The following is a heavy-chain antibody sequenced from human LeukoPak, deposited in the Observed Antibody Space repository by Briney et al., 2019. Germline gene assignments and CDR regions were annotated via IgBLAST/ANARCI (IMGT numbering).Heavy chain of an antibody. CDR2: IYYSGST. V-gene: IGHV4-59*08. J-gene: IGHJ2*01. D-gene: IGHD4-17*01. Sequence: SETLSLTCSGSGGSISGYYWGWIRQPPGKGLEWIGYIYYSGSTDSNPSLKSPLNISADTSKNQSSLKLSSVTAAETAVYYCARHESTVTTVGWYFDLWGRGTLVTVSS. CDR3: ARHESTVTTVGWYFDL. CDR1: GGSISGYY.